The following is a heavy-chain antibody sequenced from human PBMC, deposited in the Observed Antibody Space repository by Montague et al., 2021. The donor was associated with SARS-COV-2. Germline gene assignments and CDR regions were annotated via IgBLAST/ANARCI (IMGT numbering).Heavy chain of an antibody. CDR2: SRNRANGYRT. Sequence: SLRLSCAASGFTLSDYYVGWVRQAPGKGLEWIGRSRNRANGYRTEYAASVAGRFAISRDDSQTSLFLQLGSLQLDDTAVYYCARELYSNNARGGFYYYYYGMDVGGRGTTVTV. J-gene: IGHJ6*02. V-gene: IGHV3-72*01. D-gene: IGHD4-11*01. CDR1: GFTLSDYY. CDR3: ARELYSNNARGGFYYYYYGMDV.